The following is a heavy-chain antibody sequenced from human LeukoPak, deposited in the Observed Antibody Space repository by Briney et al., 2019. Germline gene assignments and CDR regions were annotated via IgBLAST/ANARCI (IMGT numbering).Heavy chain of an antibody. CDR3: ARDGQQLVNDY. Sequence: GGSLRLSCEASGFTFSNYVMSWVRQGPGKGLEWVSSIISGTTYYADSLKGRFTISRDNAKNSLYLQMNSLRAEDTAVYYCARDGQQLVNDYWGQGTLVTVSS. D-gene: IGHD6-13*01. CDR1: GFTFSNYV. V-gene: IGHV3-69-1*01. J-gene: IGHJ4*02. CDR2: IISGTT.